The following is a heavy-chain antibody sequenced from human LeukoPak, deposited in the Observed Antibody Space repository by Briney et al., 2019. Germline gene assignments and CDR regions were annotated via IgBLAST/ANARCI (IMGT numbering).Heavy chain of an antibody. CDR1: GDSISSYY. CDR3: ARHPYYSNSYFDY. Sequence: KTSDTLSLTCTVSGDSISSYYWNWIRQPPGKGLEWIGYVYHSVSTNNNPSLKSRVTISVDTSKNQFSLKLSSVTAADTAVYYCARHPYYSNSYFDYWGQGTLVTVSS. D-gene: IGHD4-11*01. V-gene: IGHV4-59*08. CDR2: VYHSVST. J-gene: IGHJ4*02.